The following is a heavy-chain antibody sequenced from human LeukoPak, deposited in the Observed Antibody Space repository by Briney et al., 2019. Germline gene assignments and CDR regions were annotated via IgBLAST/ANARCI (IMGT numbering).Heavy chain of an antibody. CDR1: GFTFSSSA. J-gene: IGHJ4*02. CDR3: ARGVDY. CDR2: ISGSGGST. Sequence: PGGSLRLSCAASGFTFSSSAMSWVRQAPGKGLEWVSVISGSGGSTYYADSVKGRVTIPRDNSKNTLYLQMNSLRDEDTAVYYCARGVDYWGQGTLVTVSS. V-gene: IGHV3-23*01.